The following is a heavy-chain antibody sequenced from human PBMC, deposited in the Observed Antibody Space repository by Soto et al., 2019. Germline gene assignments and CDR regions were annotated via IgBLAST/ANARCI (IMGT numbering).Heavy chain of an antibody. Sequence: GGSLRLSYATSGFTFSSYGMHWVRQAPGRGLEWVAGISYDGRSKDLLDSVKGRFTISRDDSKNTLYLQMNSLRVEDTAIYYCAKTAGYDYVWGSSGLDPWGQGTLVTV. J-gene: IGHJ5*02. V-gene: IGHV3-30*18. CDR2: ISYDGRSK. CDR3: AKTAGYDYVWGSSGLDP. D-gene: IGHD3-16*01. CDR1: GFTFSSYG.